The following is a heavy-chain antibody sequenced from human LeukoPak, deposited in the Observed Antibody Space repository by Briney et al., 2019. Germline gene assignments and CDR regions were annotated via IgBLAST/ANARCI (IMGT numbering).Heavy chain of an antibody. CDR1: GFTFSSYA. V-gene: IGHV3-23*01. D-gene: IGHD2-2*01. CDR2: ISGSGGST. CDR3: AKPVRDYYYYGMDV. J-gene: IGHJ6*02. Sequence: GGSLRLSCAASGFTFSSYAMSWVRQAPGKGLEWVSAISGSGGSTYYADSVKGRFTISRDNSENTLYLQMNSLRAEDTAVYYCAKPVRDYYYYGMDVWGQGTTVTVSS.